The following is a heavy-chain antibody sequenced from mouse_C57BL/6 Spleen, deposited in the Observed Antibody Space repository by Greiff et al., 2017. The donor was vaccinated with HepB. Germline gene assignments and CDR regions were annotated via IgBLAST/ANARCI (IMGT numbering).Heavy chain of an antibody. D-gene: IGHD1-1*01. CDR1: GYTFTSYW. CDR3: ARSDYYGLYAMDY. V-gene: IGHV1-55*01. CDR2: IYPGSGST. J-gene: IGHJ4*01. Sequence: VQLQQPGAELVKPGASVKMSCKASGYTFTSYWITWVKQRPGQGLEWIGDIYPGSGSTNYNEKFKSKATLTVDTSSSTAYMQLSSLTSEDSAVYYCARSDYYGLYAMDYWGQGTSVTVSS.